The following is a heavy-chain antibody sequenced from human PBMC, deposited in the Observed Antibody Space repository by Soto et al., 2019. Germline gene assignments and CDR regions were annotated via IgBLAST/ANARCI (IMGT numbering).Heavy chain of an antibody. CDR1: GGSFSGYY. CDR2: INHSGST. J-gene: IGHJ3*02. CDR3: AIPMVRGRFTAFDI. V-gene: IGHV4-34*01. Sequence: QVQLQQWGAGLLKPSETLSLTCAVYGGSFSGYYWSWIRQPPGKGLEWIGEINHSGSTNYNPSLKSRVTISVDTSKNQFSLKLSSVTAADTAVYYCAIPMVRGRFTAFDIWGQGTMVTVSS. D-gene: IGHD3-10*01.